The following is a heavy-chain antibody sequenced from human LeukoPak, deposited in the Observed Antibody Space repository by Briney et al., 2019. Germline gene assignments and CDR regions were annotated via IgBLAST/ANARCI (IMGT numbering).Heavy chain of an antibody. J-gene: IGHJ6*02. D-gene: IGHD6-13*01. CDR2: MNPNSGNT. CDR3: ARYSSSWYGVLYGMDV. CDR1: GYTFTSYY. V-gene: IGHV1-8*02. Sequence: ASVKVSCKASGYTFTSYYMHWVRQAPGQGLEWMGWMNPNSGNTGYAQKFQGRVTMTRNTSISTAYMELSGLRSEDTAVYYCARYSSSWYGVLYGMDVWGQGTTVTVSS.